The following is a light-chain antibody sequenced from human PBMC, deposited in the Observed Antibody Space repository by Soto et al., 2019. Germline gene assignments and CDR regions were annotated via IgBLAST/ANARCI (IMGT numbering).Light chain of an antibody. Sequence: AIQLTQSPSSLSASVGDRVTITCRASQAISSALAWYQQKPGKAPKLLIYDASSLESGVPSRFSGSGSGTDFTLTISSLPPEDFATYYCQQFNNYPPLTFGGGTKVEIK. V-gene: IGKV1D-13*01. CDR1: QAISSA. J-gene: IGKJ4*01. CDR3: QQFNNYPPLT. CDR2: DAS.